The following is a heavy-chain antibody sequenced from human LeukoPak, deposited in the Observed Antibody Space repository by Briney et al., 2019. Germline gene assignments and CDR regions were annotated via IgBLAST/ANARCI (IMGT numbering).Heavy chain of an antibody. J-gene: IGHJ4*02. CDR2: IYYSGST. Sequence: SKTLSLTCTVSGGSISSSSYYWGWIRQPPGKGLEWIGSIYYSGSTYYNPSLKSRVTISVDTSKNQFSLKLSSVTAADTAVYYCASGYYYNSSGKKFDSWGQGTLVTVSS. CDR1: GGSISSSSYY. CDR3: ASGYYYNSSGKKFDS. D-gene: IGHD3-22*01. V-gene: IGHV4-39*01.